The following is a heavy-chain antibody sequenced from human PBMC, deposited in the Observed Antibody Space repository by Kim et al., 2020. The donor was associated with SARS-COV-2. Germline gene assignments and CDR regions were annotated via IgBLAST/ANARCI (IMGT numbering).Heavy chain of an antibody. CDR2: IYYSGST. D-gene: IGHD4-17*01. V-gene: IGHV4-31*03. J-gene: IGHJ1*01. Sequence: SETLSLTCTVSGGSISSGGYYWSWIRQHPGKGLEWIGYIYYSGSTYYNPSLKSRVTISVDTSKNQFSLKLSSVTAADTAVYYCARAYGDYSPEYFQHWGQGTLVTVSS. CDR1: GGSISSGGYY. CDR3: ARAYGDYSPEYFQH.